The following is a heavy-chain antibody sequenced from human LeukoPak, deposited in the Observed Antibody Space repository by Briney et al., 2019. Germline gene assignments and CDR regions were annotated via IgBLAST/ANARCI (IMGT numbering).Heavy chain of an antibody. J-gene: IGHJ6*03. CDR2: IYYSGST. CDR1: GGSISSSSYY. Sequence: SETLSLTCTVSGGSISSSSYYWGWIRQPPGEGLEWIGSIYYSGSTYYNPSLKSRVTISVDTSKNQFSLKLSSVTAADTAVYYCARNRALTPSIAAAAYYYYYYMDVWGKGTTVTVSS. V-gene: IGHV4-39*07. D-gene: IGHD6-13*01. CDR3: ARNRALTPSIAAAAYYYYYYMDV.